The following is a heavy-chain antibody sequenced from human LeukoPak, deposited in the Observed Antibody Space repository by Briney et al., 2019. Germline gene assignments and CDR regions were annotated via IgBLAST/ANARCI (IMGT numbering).Heavy chain of an antibody. CDR1: GFTFNSYE. D-gene: IGHD6-19*01. Sequence: GGSLRLSCAASGFTFNSYEMNWVRQTPGKGLEGISYITSSGSTTYYADSVKSRFTISRDNAKNSLYLQMNNLRAEDTALYYCARGGGSGWYDFDYWGQGTQVTVSS. J-gene: IGHJ4*02. CDR2: ITSSGSTT. CDR3: ARGGGSGWYDFDY. V-gene: IGHV3-48*03.